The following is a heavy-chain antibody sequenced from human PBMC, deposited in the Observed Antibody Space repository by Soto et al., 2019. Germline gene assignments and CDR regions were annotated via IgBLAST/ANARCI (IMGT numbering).Heavy chain of an antibody. CDR1: GFTFSSYA. CDR2: MSGSGGNI. D-gene: IGHD3-10*01. J-gene: IGHJ3*02. CDR3: AKCGSVSYIRADAFDI. V-gene: IGHV3-23*01. Sequence: EVQLLESGGGLVQPGGSLRLSCAASGFTFSSYAMSWVRQAPGKGLEWVSGMSGSGGNIYYTDSVKGRFTISRDNSKNTLYLQMNSLRAEDTAGYYCAKCGSVSYIRADAFDIWGQGTMVTVSS.